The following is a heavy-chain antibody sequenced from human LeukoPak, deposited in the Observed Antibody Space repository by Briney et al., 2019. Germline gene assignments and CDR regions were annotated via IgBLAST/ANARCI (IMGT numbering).Heavy chain of an antibody. Sequence: PGGSLRLSCAAPGFPFSSYAMTWVRQPPGKGLEWVSAISGSGDRKNYADSVKGRFTISRDNSMNPLDLQTNILRAEDTAVYYCARDIISFIEGVIQHWGQGTLVTVSS. CDR3: ARDIISFIEGVIQH. J-gene: IGHJ4*02. D-gene: IGHD3-16*02. CDR2: ISGSGDRK. V-gene: IGHV3-23*01. CDR1: GFPFSSYA.